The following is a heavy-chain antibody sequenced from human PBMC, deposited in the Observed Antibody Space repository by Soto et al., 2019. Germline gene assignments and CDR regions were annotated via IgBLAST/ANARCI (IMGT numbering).Heavy chain of an antibody. J-gene: IGHJ4*02. CDR1: GGSISNYY. CDR3: ARRHGYTFDY. D-gene: IGHD3-16*02. CDR2: IYYSGST. V-gene: IGHV4-59*08. Sequence: QVQLQESGPGLVKPSETLSLTCTVSGGSISNYYWSWIRQPPGKGLEWIGYIYYSGSTNYNPSLTSRVTISVDTSKNQFSLKLSSVTAADTAVYYCARRHGYTFDYWGQGTLVTVSS.